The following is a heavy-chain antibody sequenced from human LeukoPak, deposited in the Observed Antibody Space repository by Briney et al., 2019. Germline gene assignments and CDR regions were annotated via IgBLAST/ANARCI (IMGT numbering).Heavy chain of an antibody. CDR2: IIPIFGTA. V-gene: IGHV1-69*13. Sequence: SVKVSCTASVGTFSSYAISWVRQAPGQGLEWMGGIIPIFGTANYAQKFQGRVTITADESTSTAYMELSSLRSEDTAVYYCARDGIPYDILTGYYNDYYYGMDVWGQGTTVTVSS. J-gene: IGHJ6*02. D-gene: IGHD3-9*01. CDR3: ARDGIPYDILTGYYNDYYYGMDV. CDR1: VGTFSSYA.